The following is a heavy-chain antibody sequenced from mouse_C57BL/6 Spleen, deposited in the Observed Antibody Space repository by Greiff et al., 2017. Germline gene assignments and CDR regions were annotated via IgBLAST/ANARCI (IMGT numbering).Heavy chain of an antibody. D-gene: IGHD2-3*01. CDR2: IDPETGGT. CDR1: GYTFTDYE. Sequence: VQLQQSGAELVRPGASVTLSCKASGYTFTDYEMHWVKQTPVHGLEWIGAIDPETGGTAYNQKFKGKAILTADKSSSTAYMELRSLTSEDSAVYYCTRSYDGYYVAAYWGQGTLVTVSA. J-gene: IGHJ3*01. CDR3: TRSYDGYYVAAY. V-gene: IGHV1-15*01.